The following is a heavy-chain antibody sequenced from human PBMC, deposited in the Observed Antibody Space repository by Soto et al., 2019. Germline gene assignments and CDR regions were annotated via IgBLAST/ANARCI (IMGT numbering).Heavy chain of an antibody. V-gene: IGHV4-34*01. J-gene: IGHJ4*02. CDR2: INHSGST. D-gene: IGHD3-10*02. Sequence: QVQLQQWGAGLLKPSETLSLTCAVYGESFSDYYWTWIRQPPGQGLEWIGEINHSGSTNYNPSLTSRDSISVNTSKNQFSRNLPSGSAADTAVYYCAKQGDYNYARPDSWGKGTLVTVSS. CDR1: GESFSDYY. CDR3: AKQGDYNYARPDS.